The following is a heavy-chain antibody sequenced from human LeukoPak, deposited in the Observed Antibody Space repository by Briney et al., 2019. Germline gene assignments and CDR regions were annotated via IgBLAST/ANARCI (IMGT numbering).Heavy chain of an antibody. CDR2: VHYSGST. CDR1: GGSISGYY. CDR3: ARERVCRSNSCYSTFDS. D-gene: IGHD2-2*02. V-gene: IGHV4-59*01. Sequence: SETLSLTCTVSGGSISGYYWSWIRQPPGKGLEWIGYVHYSGSTNYNRTLRSRVTISADTSKNQFSLKLTSVTAADTAVYYCARERVCRSNSCYSTFDSWGQGTLVTVSS. J-gene: IGHJ4*02.